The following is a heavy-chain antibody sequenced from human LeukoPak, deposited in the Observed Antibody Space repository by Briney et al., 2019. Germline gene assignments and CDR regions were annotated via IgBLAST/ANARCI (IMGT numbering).Heavy chain of an antibody. CDR3: AKDQEGRWLQLGSDAFDI. CDR1: GFTVSSNY. Sequence: GGSLRLSCAASGFTVSSNYMSWVRQAPGKGLEWVSVIYSASSTYYADSVKGRFSISRDNSKNTLYLQMNSLRVEDTAVYYCAKDQEGRWLQLGSDAFDIWGQGTMVTVSS. V-gene: IGHV3-53*01. J-gene: IGHJ3*02. D-gene: IGHD5-24*01. CDR2: IYSASST.